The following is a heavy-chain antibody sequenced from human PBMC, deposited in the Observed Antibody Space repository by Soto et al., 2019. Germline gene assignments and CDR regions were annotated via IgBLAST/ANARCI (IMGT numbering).Heavy chain of an antibody. CDR2: INPNNGDT. Sequence: ASVKVSCKASGYTFTGYYIHWVRQAPGQGLEWMGWINPNNGDTNYTQKFQGRVSMTRDTSTSTAYMELSSLRFDDTAVYYCARHSGYDYVFDYWGQGTLVTVS. CDR3: ARHSGYDYVFDY. V-gene: IGHV1-2*02. CDR1: GYTFTGYY. J-gene: IGHJ4*02. D-gene: IGHD5-12*01.